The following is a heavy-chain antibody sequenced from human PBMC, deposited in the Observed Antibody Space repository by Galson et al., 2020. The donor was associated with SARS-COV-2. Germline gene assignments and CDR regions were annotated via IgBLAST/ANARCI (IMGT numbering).Heavy chain of an antibody. V-gene: IGHV1-18*01. CDR1: GYIFTNYG. CDR3: ARAQYGSDDGFYFYYMDV. CDR2: INSYNGNT. J-gene: IGHJ6*03. D-gene: IGHD3-10*01. Sequence: ASVKVSCKASGYIFTNYGISWVRQAPGQGLEWMGWINSYNGNTNYAQNLQGRVTMTTDTSTDTAYMDLRSLRSDDTAIYFCARAQYGSDDGFYFYYMDVWGKGTTVTVSS.